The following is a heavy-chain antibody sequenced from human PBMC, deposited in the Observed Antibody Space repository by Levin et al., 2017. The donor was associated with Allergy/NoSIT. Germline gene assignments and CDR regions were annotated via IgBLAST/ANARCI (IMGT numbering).Heavy chain of an antibody. V-gene: IGHV4-39*01. J-gene: IGHJ6*02. Sequence: SQTLSLTCSVSGGSITSTNYYWTWVRQPPGMGLEWIGNVYYSGSTTCSPSLKSRVAMSVDTSNNQFSLRLTSVTAADTAVYYCARHGGVGAPGPTIDVWGQGTTVTVSS. D-gene: IGHD1-26*01. CDR3: ARHGGVGAPGPTIDV. CDR1: GGSITSTNYY. CDR2: VYYSGST.